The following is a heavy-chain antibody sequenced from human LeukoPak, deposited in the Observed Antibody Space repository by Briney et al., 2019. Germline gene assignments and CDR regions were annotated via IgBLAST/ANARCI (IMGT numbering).Heavy chain of an antibody. CDR2: ISSSSSYI. V-gene: IGHV3-21*01. CDR3: ARGRGMIRPTGRFDP. CDR1: GLTFSSYS. D-gene: IGHD3-22*01. Sequence: GGSLRLSCAASGLTFSSYSMNWVRQAPGKGLEWVSSISSSSSYIYYADSVKGRFTISRDNAKNSLYLQMNSLRAEDTAVYYCARGRGMIRPTGRFDPWGQGTLVTVSS. J-gene: IGHJ5*02.